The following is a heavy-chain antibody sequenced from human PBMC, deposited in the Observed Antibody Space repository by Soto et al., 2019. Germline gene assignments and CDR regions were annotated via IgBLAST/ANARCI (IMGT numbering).Heavy chain of an antibody. CDR2: IWYDGSNK. CDR1: GFTFSRHG. CDR3: ARGNYYYNYGMDV. Sequence: QVQLVESGGGVVQPGRSQRLSCAASGFTFSRHGMHWVRQAPCKGLEWVAVIWYDGSNKYYADSAKGRFTISRDNSKNTLYLQMNSLRAEDTAVYYCARGNYYYNYGMDVWGQGTTVTVSS. J-gene: IGHJ6*02. V-gene: IGHV3-33*01.